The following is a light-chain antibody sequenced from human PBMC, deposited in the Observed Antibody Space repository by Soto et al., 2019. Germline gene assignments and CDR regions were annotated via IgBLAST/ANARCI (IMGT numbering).Light chain of an antibody. CDR2: DAY. J-gene: IGKJ1*01. V-gene: IGKV1-5*01. CDR1: QSISSW. CDR3: QQYNSYQWT. Sequence: DIPMTQSPSTLSASVGYRVTITCRASQSISSWLAWYQQKPGKAPKLLIYDAYRLEGGVPSRCSGSGSGTECPPTSSRLQQDDYATYYCQQYNSYQWTFGQGTKVEIK.